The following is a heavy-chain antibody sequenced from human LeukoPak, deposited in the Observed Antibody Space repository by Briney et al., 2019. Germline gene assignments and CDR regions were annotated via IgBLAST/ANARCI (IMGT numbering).Heavy chain of an antibody. Sequence: PGGSLRLSCAASGFTFSSYAMNWVRQAPGKGLEWVSAINGRGDNTYYADSVKGRFTISRDNSKSTLFLQMNSLRAEDTAIYYCAKDRVSPGFNLFDPWGQGTLVTASS. CDR1: GFTFSSYA. CDR3: AKDRVSPGFNLFDP. V-gene: IGHV3-23*01. J-gene: IGHJ5*02. D-gene: IGHD2/OR15-2a*01. CDR2: INGRGDNT.